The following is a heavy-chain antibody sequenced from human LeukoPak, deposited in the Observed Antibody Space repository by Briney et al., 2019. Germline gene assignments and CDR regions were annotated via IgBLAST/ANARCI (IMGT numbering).Heavy chain of an antibody. CDR3: ATDHQWQLLGY. CDR2: VDPEDDRN. V-gene: IGHV1-24*01. J-gene: IGHJ4*02. D-gene: IGHD1-26*01. Sequence: ASVKVSCKVSGNTLSELSMHWVRQAPGKGLEWMGGVDPEDDRNIYAQKFQGRVTMTEDTSTDTAYMELSNLRSEDTAVYYCATDHQWQLLGYWGQGTLVTVSS. CDR1: GNTLSELS.